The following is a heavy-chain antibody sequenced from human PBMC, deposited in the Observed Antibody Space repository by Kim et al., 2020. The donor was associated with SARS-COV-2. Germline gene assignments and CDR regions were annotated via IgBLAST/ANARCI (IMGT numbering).Heavy chain of an antibody. Sequence: DPVKGRFTISRDNSRNTLYQQMNSLRAEDTAVYYCARDLGNGDWELTSNDYWGQGTLVTVSS. V-gene: IGHV3-30*01. CDR3: ARDLGNGDWELTSNDY. D-gene: IGHD2-21*01. J-gene: IGHJ4*02.